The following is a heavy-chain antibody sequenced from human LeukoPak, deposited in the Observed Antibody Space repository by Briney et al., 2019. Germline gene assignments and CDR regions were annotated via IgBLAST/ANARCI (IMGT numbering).Heavy chain of an antibody. V-gene: IGHV3-30*18. Sequence: GGSLRLSCAASRFTFSSYGMHWVRQAPGKGLEWVAVISYDGSNKYYADSVKGRFTISRDNSKNTLYLQMNSLRAEDTAVYYCAKSLGGYCSSTSCPYYYYGMDVWGKGTTVTVSS. D-gene: IGHD2-2*01. CDR3: AKSLGGYCSSTSCPYYYYGMDV. CDR2: ISYDGSNK. CDR1: RFTFSSYG. J-gene: IGHJ6*04.